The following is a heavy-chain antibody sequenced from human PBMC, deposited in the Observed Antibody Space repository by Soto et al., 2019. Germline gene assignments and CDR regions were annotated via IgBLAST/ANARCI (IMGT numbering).Heavy chain of an antibody. V-gene: IGHV3-30*04. CDR1: GFSFVSYE. J-gene: IGHJ6*02. CDR3: APRSTGSYYAVDV. CDR2: TSYDGSIN. Sequence: GGSLRLSCAGSGFSFVSYEMHWVRQAPGKGLEWVTFTSYDGSINYYADSVKGRFTMSRNNSKNLLYLQINSLRTEDTAVYDCAPRSTGSYYAVDVWGQGTTVTVSS. D-gene: IGHD3-10*01.